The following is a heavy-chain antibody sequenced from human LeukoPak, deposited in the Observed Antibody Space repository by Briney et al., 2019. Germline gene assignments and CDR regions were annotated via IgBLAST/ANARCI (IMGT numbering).Heavy chain of an antibody. CDR2: ISTDGSQT. Sequence: GGSLRLSCAASGFTFSSSAMSWVRQAPGKGLMWVSQISTDGSQTFHADSVKGRFTISRDNAKNTLFLQMDSLRPEDTAVYYCVRSLRSADFWGQGTLVTVSS. CDR1: GFTFSSSA. J-gene: IGHJ4*02. V-gene: IGHV3-74*01. CDR3: VRSLRSADF.